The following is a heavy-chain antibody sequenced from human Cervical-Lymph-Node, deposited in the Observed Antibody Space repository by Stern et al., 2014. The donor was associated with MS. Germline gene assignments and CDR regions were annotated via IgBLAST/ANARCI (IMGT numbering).Heavy chain of an antibody. V-gene: IGHV3-74*02. Sequence: QLVESGGGIVQPGGSLMISCVASGFNFRTYWMHWVRQGPGKGLEWVSRINGDGTVSTYADSVRGRFTISRNNANNTMSLQLDNLRVEDTAIYYCASAYRASWGQGTLVTVST. D-gene: IGHD1-1*01. J-gene: IGHJ4*02. CDR3: ASAYRAS. CDR2: INGDGTVS. CDR1: GFNFRTYW.